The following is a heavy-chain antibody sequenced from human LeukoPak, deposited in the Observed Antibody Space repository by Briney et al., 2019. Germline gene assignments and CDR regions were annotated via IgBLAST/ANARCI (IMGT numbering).Heavy chain of an antibody. J-gene: IGHJ4*02. CDR1: GGSISSSSYY. Sequence: SETLSPTCTVSGGSISSSSYYWGWIRQPLGKGLEWIGSIYYSGSTYYNPSLKSRVTISVDTSKNQFSLKLSSVTAADTAVYYCASTGYSSGWYKRWGQGTLVTVSS. CDR2: IYYSGST. D-gene: IGHD6-19*01. V-gene: IGHV4-39*01. CDR3: ASTGYSSGWYKR.